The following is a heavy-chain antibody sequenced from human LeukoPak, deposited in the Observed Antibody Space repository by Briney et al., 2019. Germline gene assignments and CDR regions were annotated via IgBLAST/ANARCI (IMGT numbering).Heavy chain of an antibody. CDR3: ARDLGIAAAGTVGYFDY. D-gene: IGHD6-13*01. V-gene: IGHV3-21*01. Sequence: PGGSLRLSCAASGFTFSSYSMNWVRQAPGKGLEWVSSISSSSSYIYYADSVKGRFTISRDNAKNSLYLQMNSLRAEDTAVYYCARDLGIAAAGTVGYFDYWGQGILVTVSS. CDR2: ISSSSSYI. J-gene: IGHJ4*02. CDR1: GFTFSSYS.